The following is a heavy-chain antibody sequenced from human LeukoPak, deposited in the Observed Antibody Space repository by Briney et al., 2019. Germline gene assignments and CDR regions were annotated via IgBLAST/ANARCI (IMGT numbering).Heavy chain of an antibody. Sequence: GGSLRLSCAASVFTFRSYGMHWVRQAPGKGLEYVSAISSNGGRTYYANSVKGRFTISRDNSRNTLYLQMGSLRAEDMAVYYCATYYYDSGGFHFHHWGQGTLVTVSS. CDR1: VFTFRSYG. CDR3: ATYYYDSGGFHFHH. J-gene: IGHJ1*01. V-gene: IGHV3-64*01. CDR2: ISSNGGRT. D-gene: IGHD3-22*01.